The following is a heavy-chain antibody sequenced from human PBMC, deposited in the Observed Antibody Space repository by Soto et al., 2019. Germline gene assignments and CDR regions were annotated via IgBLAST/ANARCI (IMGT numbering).Heavy chain of an antibody. D-gene: IGHD2-15*01. CDR3: TVVRFGGFYESHY. J-gene: IGHJ4*02. CDR1: GFIFNTVW. Sequence: EMQLVESGGGLVKPGESLRLSCAASGFIFNTVWMTWVRQAPGKGPEWVGRIKSKADGGTADYAAPVKGRFTISRDDSKDTVYLQMNSLTAEDTAVYYCTVVRFGGFYESHYWGQGALVTVSS. CDR2: IKSKADGGTA. V-gene: IGHV3-15*01.